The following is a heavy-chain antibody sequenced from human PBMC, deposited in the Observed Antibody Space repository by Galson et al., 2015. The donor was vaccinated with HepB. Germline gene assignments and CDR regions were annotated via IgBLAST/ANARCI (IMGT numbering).Heavy chain of an antibody. J-gene: IGHJ6*02. CDR2: ISYDGSNK. CDR3: ARVSRVVRGVTKTPYYYYGMDV. Sequence: SLRLSCAASGFTFSSYAMHWVRQAPGKGLEWVAVISYDGSNKYYADSVKGRFTISRDNSKNTLYLQMNSLRAEDTAVYYCARVSRVVRGVTKTPYYYYGMDVWGQGTTVTVSS. CDR1: GFTFSSYA. D-gene: IGHD3-10*01. V-gene: IGHV3-30-3*01.